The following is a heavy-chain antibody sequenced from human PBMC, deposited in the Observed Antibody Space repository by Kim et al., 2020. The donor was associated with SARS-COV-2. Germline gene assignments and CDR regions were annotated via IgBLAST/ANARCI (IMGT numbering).Heavy chain of an antibody. D-gene: IGHD3-3*01. CDR3: ARGPNPLPAYYDFWSGYSVGWGGYLDL. Sequence: ASVKVSCKASGYTFTSYAMNWVRQAPGQGLEWMGWINTNTGNPTYAQGFTGRFVFSLDTSVSTAYLQISSLKAEDTAVYYCARGPNPLPAYYDFWSGYSVGWGGYLDLWGRGTLVPVSS. V-gene: IGHV7-4-1*02. J-gene: IGHJ2*01. CDR1: GYTFTSYA. CDR2: INTNTGNP.